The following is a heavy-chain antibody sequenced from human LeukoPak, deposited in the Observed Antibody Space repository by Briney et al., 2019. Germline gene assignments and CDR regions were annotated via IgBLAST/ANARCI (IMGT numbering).Heavy chain of an antibody. CDR3: ARAVGYSGSYSYAFDI. CDR2: IYYSGST. CDR1: GGSISSGDYY. Sequence: SETLSLTCTVSGGSISSGDYYWSWIRQPPGKGLEWIGYIYYSGSTYYNPSLKSRVTISVDTSKNQFSLKLSSVTAADTAVYYCARAVGYSGSYSYAFDIWGQGTMVTVSS. V-gene: IGHV4-30-4*02. J-gene: IGHJ3*02. D-gene: IGHD1-26*01.